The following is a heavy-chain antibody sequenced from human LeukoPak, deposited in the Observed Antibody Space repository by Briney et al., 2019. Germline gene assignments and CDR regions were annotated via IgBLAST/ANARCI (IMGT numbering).Heavy chain of an antibody. Sequence: SETLSLTCTVSGYSISNGYYWGWVRQPPGKGLEWIGSIYHSGSTYYNPSLKSRVTISVDTSKNQFSLKLSSVTAADTAVYYCARRQYYYFDYWGQGTLVTVSS. CDR2: IYHSGST. D-gene: IGHD2/OR15-2a*01. CDR1: GYSISNGYY. J-gene: IGHJ4*02. V-gene: IGHV4-38-2*02. CDR3: ARRQYYYFDY.